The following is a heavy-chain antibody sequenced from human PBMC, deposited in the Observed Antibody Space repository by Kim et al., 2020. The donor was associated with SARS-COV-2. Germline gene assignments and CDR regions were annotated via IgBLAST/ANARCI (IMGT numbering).Heavy chain of an antibody. CDR3: ATMYNWNDGEPFDV. Sequence: ASVKVSCKASGYTFTSHDINWVRQATGQGLEWMGWMGPISGNTGYAQKFQGRVLMTRDTSTGTAYMELRSLRSEDTAVYYCATMYNWNDGEPFDVWGQGTMVTVSS. CDR2: MGPISGNT. J-gene: IGHJ3*01. V-gene: IGHV1-8*02. CDR1: GYTFTSHD. D-gene: IGHD1-1*01.